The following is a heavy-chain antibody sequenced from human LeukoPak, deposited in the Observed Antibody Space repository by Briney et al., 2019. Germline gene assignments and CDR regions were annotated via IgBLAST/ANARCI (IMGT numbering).Heavy chain of an antibody. J-gene: IGHJ4*02. CDR3: ARTPTDYVWGSYRLNYFDY. D-gene: IGHD3-16*02. CDR1: GYTFTSYD. V-gene: IGHV1-8*03. Sequence: ASVKVSCKASGYTFTSYDINWVRQATGQGLEWMGWMNPNSGNTGYAQKFQGRVTITRNTSISTAYMELSRLRSDDTAVYYCARTPTDYVWGSYRLNYFDYWGQGTLVTVSS. CDR2: MNPNSGNT.